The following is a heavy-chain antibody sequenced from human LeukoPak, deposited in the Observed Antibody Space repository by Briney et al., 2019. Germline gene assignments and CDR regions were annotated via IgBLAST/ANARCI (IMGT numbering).Heavy chain of an antibody. CDR1: EFTFSTYS. CDR2: ISSGSTYI. D-gene: IGHD3-16*01. CDR3: AKDLGYDYVWGEGNLYDY. Sequence: GGSLRLSCAASEFTFSTYSMNWVRQAPGKGLEWVSSISSGSTYIYYADSVKGRFTISRDNSKNTLYLQINSLRAEDTAVYYCAKDLGYDYVWGEGNLYDYWGQGALVTVSS. J-gene: IGHJ4*02. V-gene: IGHV3-21*04.